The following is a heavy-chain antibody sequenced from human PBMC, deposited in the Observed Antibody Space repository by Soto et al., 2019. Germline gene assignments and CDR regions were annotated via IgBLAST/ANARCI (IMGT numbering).Heavy chain of an antibody. CDR3: ARDFISSGYLYYGVDV. J-gene: IGHJ6*02. CDR1: GGSISSGGYY. V-gene: IGHV4-31*03. CDR2: IYYSGST. D-gene: IGHD3-22*01. Sequence: PSETLSLTCTVSGGSISSGGYYWSWIRQHPGKGLEWIGYIYYSGSTYYNPSLKSRVTISVDTSKNQFSLKLSSVTAADTAVYYCARDFISSGYLYYGVDVWGQGTTVTVSS.